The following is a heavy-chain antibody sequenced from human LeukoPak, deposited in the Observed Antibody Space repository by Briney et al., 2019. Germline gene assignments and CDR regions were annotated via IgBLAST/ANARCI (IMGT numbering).Heavy chain of an antibody. Sequence: GGSLRLSCAASGFTFDAFGMTWVRQAPGKGLEWVSAIRGDAGSTGYADSVKGRFTISRDNAKNSLYLQMNSLRAEDTAVYYCASNKPFDCWGQGTLVTVSS. CDR3: ASNKPFDC. V-gene: IGHV3-20*04. CDR1: GFTFDAFG. CDR2: IRGDAGST. D-gene: IGHD1/OR15-1a*01. J-gene: IGHJ4*02.